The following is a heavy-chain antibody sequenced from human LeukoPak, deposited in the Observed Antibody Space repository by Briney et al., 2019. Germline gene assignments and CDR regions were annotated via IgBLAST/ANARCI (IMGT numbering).Heavy chain of an antibody. CDR2: IKQDGSEK. CDR3: ARDREYSYDYALDY. V-gene: IGHV3-7*01. Sequence: GGSLRLSCAASGFTFSDYYMSWIRQAPGKGLEWVANIKQDGSEKYYVDSVKGRFTISRDNAKNSLYLQMNSLRAEDTAVYYCARDREYSYDYALDYWGQGTLVTVSS. J-gene: IGHJ4*02. D-gene: IGHD5-18*01. CDR1: GFTFSDYY.